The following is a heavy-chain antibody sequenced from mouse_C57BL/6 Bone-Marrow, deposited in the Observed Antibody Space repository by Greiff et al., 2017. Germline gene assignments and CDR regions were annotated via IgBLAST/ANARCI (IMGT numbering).Heavy chain of an antibody. CDR2: ISYDGSN. CDR3: ARVLLLRYPAWFAY. D-gene: IGHD1-1*01. CDR1: GYSITSGYY. V-gene: IGHV3-6*01. Sequence: VQLQQSGPGLVKPSQSLSLTCSVTGYSITSGYYWNWIRQFPGNKLEWMGYISYDGSNNYHPSLKNRISITRDPSKHQFFLKLNSVTTEDTATYYCARVLLLRYPAWFAYWCQGTLVTVSA. J-gene: IGHJ3*01.